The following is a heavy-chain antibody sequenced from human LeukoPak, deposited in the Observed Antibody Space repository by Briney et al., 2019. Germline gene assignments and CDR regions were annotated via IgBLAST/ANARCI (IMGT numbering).Heavy chain of an antibody. CDR1: GFTFSSYS. CDR3: AREGYDILTGYSYNWFDP. D-gene: IGHD3-9*01. J-gene: IGHJ5*02. CDR2: ISSSSSYI. V-gene: IGHV3-21*01. Sequence: GGSLRLSCAASGFTFSSYSMNWVRQAPGKGLEWVSSISSSSSYIYYADSVKGRFTISRDNDNNSLYLKMNSLRAEDTAVYYCAREGYDILTGYSYNWFDPWGQGTLVTVSS.